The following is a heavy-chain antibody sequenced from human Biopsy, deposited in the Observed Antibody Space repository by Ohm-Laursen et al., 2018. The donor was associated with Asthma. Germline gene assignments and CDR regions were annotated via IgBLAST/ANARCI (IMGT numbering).Heavy chain of an antibody. D-gene: IGHD2-21*01. Sequence: SSVKVSCKASGDSLGSFINYAISWVRQAPRQWLEWMGGLIPVLGTADYAPMFEGRVTITADESTSTAYMELSSLRSEDTAVYYCARGGGAHFQHWGQGTLVTVSS. CDR2: LIPVLGTA. V-gene: IGHV1-69*01. CDR3: ARGGGAHFQH. J-gene: IGHJ1*01. CDR1: GDSLGSFINYA.